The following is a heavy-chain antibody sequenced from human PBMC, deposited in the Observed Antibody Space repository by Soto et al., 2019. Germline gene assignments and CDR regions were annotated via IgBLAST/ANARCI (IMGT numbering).Heavy chain of an antibody. CDR3: ARNTMLNWYFDL. V-gene: IGHV4-4*02. CDR1: SGSISSSNW. Sequence: SETLSLTCAVSSGSISSSNWWSWVRQPPGKGLEWIGEIYHSGSTNYNPSLKSRVTISVDKSKNQFSLKLSSVTAADTAVYYCARNTMLNWYFDLWGRGTLVTVSS. J-gene: IGHJ2*01. D-gene: IGHD1-1*01. CDR2: IYHSGST.